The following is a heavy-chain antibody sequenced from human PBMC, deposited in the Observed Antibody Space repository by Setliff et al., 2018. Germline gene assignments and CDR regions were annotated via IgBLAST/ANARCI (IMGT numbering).Heavy chain of an antibody. CDR3: ARHLWGRWMATSSDYFDY. Sequence: SETLSLTCTVSGYSITSGYYWGWIRQSPGKGLEWLGSLFHTGTPYYNPSLQSRRTMSVDTDNKQVSLKLNSVTADDAAVYYCARHLWGRWMATSSDYFDYWGQGSLVTVSS. V-gene: IGHV4-38-2*02. CDR2: LFHTGTP. CDR1: GYSITSGYY. D-gene: IGHD5-12*01. J-gene: IGHJ4*02.